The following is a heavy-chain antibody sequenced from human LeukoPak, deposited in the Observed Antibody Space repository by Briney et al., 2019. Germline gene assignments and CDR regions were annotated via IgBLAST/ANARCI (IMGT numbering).Heavy chain of an antibody. J-gene: IGHJ4*02. V-gene: IGHV4-39*01. D-gene: IGHD1-26*01. CDR2: MYYSGST. CDR1: GGSISSSSSY. Sequence: SETLSLTCTVSGGSISSSSSYWGWIRQPPGKGLEWIGSMYYSGSTYYNPSLKSRVTISVDTSKNQFSLKLSSVPAADTAVYYCARHTPDAGRYLSFDHWGQGTLVAVSS. CDR3: ARHTPDAGRYLSFDH.